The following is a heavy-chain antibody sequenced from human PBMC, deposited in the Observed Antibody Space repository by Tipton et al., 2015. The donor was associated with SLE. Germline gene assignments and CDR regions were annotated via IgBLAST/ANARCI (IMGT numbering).Heavy chain of an antibody. V-gene: IGHV4-34*01. J-gene: IGHJ4*02. D-gene: IGHD5-18*01. CDR3: ARGRQLWWY. CDR2: INHSGST. Sequence: TLSLTCAVYGGSFSGYYWSWIRQPPGKGLEWIGGINHSGSTNYNPSLKSRVTISVDTSKNQFSLKLSSVTAADTAVYYCARGRQLWWYWGQGTLVTVSS. CDR1: GGSFSGYY.